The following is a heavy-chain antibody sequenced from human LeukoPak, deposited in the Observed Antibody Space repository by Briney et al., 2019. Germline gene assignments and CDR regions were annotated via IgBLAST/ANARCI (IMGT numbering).Heavy chain of an antibody. D-gene: IGHD3-10*01. CDR3: AREGYGSGSYYSFAEHAFDI. CDR1: GFTFSDYS. Sequence: GGSLRLSCAASGFTFSDYSINWVRQAPGKGLEWVSSISSSGKNIFYADSVKGRFTISRDNANNSLFLQMNSLRAEDTAVYYCAREGYGSGSYYSFAEHAFDIWGQGTMVTVSS. J-gene: IGHJ3*02. V-gene: IGHV3-21*01. CDR2: ISSSGKNI.